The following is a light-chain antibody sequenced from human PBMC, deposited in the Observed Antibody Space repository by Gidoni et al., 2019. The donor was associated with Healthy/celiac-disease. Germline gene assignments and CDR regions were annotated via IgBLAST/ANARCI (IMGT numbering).Light chain of an antibody. CDR1: QDISNY. V-gene: IGKV1-33*01. CDR2: DAS. Sequence: DIQMTQSPSSLSASVGDRVTITCQASQDISNYLNWYQQKPGKAPKLLIYDASNLETGVPSRFSGSGSGTDFTFTISSLQPEDIATYYCQQYDNLPFFGPXTKVDIK. CDR3: QQYDNLPF. J-gene: IGKJ3*01.